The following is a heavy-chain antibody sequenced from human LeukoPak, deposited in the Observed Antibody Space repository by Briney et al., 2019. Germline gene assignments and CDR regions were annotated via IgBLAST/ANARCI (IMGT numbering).Heavy chain of an antibody. V-gene: IGHV4-59*01. CDR3: TRGVFILGAAAARGFDC. D-gene: IGHD2-2*01. CDR2: IYYSGST. Sequence: SETLSLTCTVSGGSFSTYYWSWIRQPPGKGLEWIGYIYYSGSTDYNPSLKSRVTMSLDTSKNQFSLSLTSVTAADTAVYYCTRGVFILGAAAARGFDCGGQETLVTVSS. CDR1: GGSFSTYY. J-gene: IGHJ4*02.